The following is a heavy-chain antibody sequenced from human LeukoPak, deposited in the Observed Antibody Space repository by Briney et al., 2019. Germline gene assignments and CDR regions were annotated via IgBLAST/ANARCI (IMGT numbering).Heavy chain of an antibody. CDR1: GGSISSSSYS. CDR2: ISGSSGST. D-gene: IGHD1-1*01. V-gene: IGHV3-23*01. J-gene: IGHJ4*02. Sequence: PSETLSLTCTVSGGSISSSSYSWGWIRQPPGKGLEWVSAISGSSGSTYYADSVKGRFTISRDNSKNTLYLQMNSLRAEDTAVYYCAKGTTGTPEFDYWGQGTLVTVSS. CDR3: AKGTTGTPEFDY.